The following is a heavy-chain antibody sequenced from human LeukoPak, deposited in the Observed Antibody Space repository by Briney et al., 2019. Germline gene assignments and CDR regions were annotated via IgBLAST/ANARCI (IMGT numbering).Heavy chain of an antibody. CDR1: GGTFISYA. V-gene: IGHV1-69*04. CDR3: ARTLGPHAFDI. CDR2: IIPILGIA. D-gene: IGHD7-27*01. Sequence: ASVKVSCKASGGTFISYAISWVRQAPGQGLEWMGRIIPILGIANYAQKFQGRVTITADKSTSTAYMELSSLRSEDTAVYYCARTLGPHAFDIWGQGTMVTVSS. J-gene: IGHJ3*02.